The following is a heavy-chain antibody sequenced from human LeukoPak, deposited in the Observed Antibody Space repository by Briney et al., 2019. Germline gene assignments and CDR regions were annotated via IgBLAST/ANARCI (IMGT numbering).Heavy chain of an antibody. Sequence: ASVKVSCKASGYTFTSYDINWVRQATGQGPEWMGWMNPNSGNTGYAQKFQGRATMTRNTSISTAYMELSSLRSEDTAVYYCAREMAGYCSGGSCWGQGTLVTVSS. CDR1: GYTFTSYD. V-gene: IGHV1-8*01. J-gene: IGHJ4*02. CDR3: AREMAGYCSGGSC. CDR2: MNPNSGNT. D-gene: IGHD2-15*01.